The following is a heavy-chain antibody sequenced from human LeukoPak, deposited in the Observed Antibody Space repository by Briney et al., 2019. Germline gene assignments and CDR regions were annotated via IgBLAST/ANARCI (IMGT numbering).Heavy chain of an antibody. D-gene: IGHD3-3*01. J-gene: IGHJ4*02. CDR2: IYYSGST. Sequence: SETLSLTCTVSGGSISRADYYWSWIRQPPGKGLEWIGYIYYSGSTYYNPSLKSRAPISVDTSKNQFSLKLSSVTAADTAVYYCARDSDFWSGYYYFDYWGQGTLVTVSS. CDR3: ARDSDFWSGYYYFDY. V-gene: IGHV4-30-4*08. CDR1: GGSISRADYY.